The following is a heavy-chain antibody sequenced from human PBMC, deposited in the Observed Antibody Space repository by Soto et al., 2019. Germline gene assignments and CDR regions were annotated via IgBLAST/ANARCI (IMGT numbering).Heavy chain of an antibody. CDR2: INHSGST. V-gene: IGHV4-34*01. CDR1: GGSFSGYY. D-gene: IGHD3-22*01. Sequence: SETLSLTCAVYGGSFSGYYSSWIRQPPGKGLEWIGEINHSGSTNYNPSLKSRVTISVDTSKNQFSLKLSSVTAADTAVYYCARNYYDSSGYYYDYFDYWGQGTMVTVSS. CDR3: ARNYYDSSGYYYDYFDY. J-gene: IGHJ4*02.